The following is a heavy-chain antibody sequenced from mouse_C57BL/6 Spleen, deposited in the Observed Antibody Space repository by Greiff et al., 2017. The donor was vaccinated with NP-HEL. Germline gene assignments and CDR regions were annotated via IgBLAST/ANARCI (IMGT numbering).Heavy chain of an antibody. CDR3: SGGTNCDVAMDY. CDR1: GYTFTSYW. Sequence: VQLQQPGAELVKPGASVKMSCKASGYTFTSYWINWVKQRPGQGLEWIGDIYPGSGSTNYNEKFKSKATLTVDTSSSTAYMQLSSLTSEDSAVYYCSGGTNCDVAMDYWGQGTSVTVSS. CDR2: IYPGSGST. V-gene: IGHV1-55*01. J-gene: IGHJ4*01. D-gene: IGHD4-1*01.